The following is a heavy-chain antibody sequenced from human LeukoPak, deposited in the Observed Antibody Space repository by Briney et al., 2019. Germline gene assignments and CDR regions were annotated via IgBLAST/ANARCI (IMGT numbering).Heavy chain of an antibody. CDR2: ISYDGSNK. CDR1: GYTFSSYA. J-gene: IGHJ3*02. CDR3: ARAAYSSSWGGFAFDI. V-gene: IGHV3-30-3*01. D-gene: IGHD6-13*01. Sequence: GGSLRLSCAASGYTFSSYAMHWVRQAPGKGLEWVAVISYDGSNKYYADSVKGRFTIARDDSKNTVFLQMDSLRPEDTAVYYCARAAYSSSWGGFAFDIWGQGTMVTVSS.